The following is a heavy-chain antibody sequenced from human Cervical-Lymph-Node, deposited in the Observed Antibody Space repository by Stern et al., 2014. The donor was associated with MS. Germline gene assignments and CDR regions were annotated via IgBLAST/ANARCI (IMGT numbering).Heavy chain of an antibody. CDR1: GGTFSSYA. D-gene: IGHD3-10*01. J-gene: IGHJ6*02. Sequence: QMQLVQSGAEVKKPWSSVSVSCKASGGTFSSYAISWVRQAPGQGLEWMGGIIPMFGTANYAQKCQGRVTITADDSTTTAYMEVSSLRSEDTAVYYCASSVGELTPEAVWGQGTTVTVFS. CDR3: ASSVGELTPEAV. CDR2: IIPMFGTA. V-gene: IGHV1-69*01.